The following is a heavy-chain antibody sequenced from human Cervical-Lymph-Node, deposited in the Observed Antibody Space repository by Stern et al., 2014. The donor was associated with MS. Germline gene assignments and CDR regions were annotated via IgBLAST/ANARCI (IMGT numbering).Heavy chain of an antibody. D-gene: IGHD2-15*01. Sequence: QLQLQESGPGLVKPSQTLSLTCTVSGGSISSGGYYWSWIRQHPGKGLEWIGYIYYSGSTYYNPSLKSRVTISVDTSKNQFSLKLSSVTAADTAVYYCARGKDCSGGSCYYAFDIWGQGTMVTVSS. CDR3: ARGKDCSGGSCYYAFDI. J-gene: IGHJ3*02. CDR2: IYYSGST. V-gene: IGHV4-31*03. CDR1: GGSISSGGYY.